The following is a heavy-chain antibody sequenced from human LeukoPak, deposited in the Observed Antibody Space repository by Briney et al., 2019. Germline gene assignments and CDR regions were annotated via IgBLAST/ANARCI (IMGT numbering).Heavy chain of an antibody. CDR2: IKSKTDGGTT. J-gene: IGHJ4*02. Sequence: PGGSLRLSCAASEFTFSNAWMSWVRQAPGKGLEWVGRIKSKTDGGTTDYAAPVKGRFTISRDDSKNTLYLQMNSLKTEDTAVYYCTTLVRGVEYAMADYWGQGTLVTVSS. V-gene: IGHV3-15*01. D-gene: IGHD3-10*02. CDR1: EFTFSNAW. CDR3: TTLVRGVEYAMADY.